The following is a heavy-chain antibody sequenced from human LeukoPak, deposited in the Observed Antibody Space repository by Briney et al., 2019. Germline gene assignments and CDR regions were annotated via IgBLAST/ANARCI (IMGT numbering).Heavy chain of an antibody. Sequence: SETLSLTCTVSGGSISSYYWSWIRQPPGKGLEWIRYIYYSGSTNYNPSLKSRVTISVDTSKNQFSLKLSSVTAADTAVYYCARDRDSSSWYEYAFDIWGQGTMVTVSS. V-gene: IGHV4-59*01. CDR2: IYYSGST. D-gene: IGHD6-13*01. CDR1: GGSISSYY. J-gene: IGHJ3*02. CDR3: ARDRDSSSWYEYAFDI.